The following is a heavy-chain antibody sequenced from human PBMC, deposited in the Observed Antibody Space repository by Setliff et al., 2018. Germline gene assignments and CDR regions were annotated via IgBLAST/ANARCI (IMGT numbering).Heavy chain of an antibody. D-gene: IGHD4-17*01. V-gene: IGHV1-3*01. Sequence: ASVKVSCKASGYTFTSYAMHWVRQASGQRLEWMGWINAGNGNTKYSQKFQGRVTITRDTSASTAYMELSGLRSEDTAVYYCARYDSYGDKYYFDYWGQGTLVTVSS. CDR1: GYTFTSYA. CDR3: ARYDSYGDKYYFDY. J-gene: IGHJ4*02. CDR2: INAGNGNT.